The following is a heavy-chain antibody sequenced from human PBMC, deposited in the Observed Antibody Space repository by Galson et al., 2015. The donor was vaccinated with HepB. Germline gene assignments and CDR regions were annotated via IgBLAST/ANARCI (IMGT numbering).Heavy chain of an antibody. CDR3: ARDDITVFGVDSPDAFDI. D-gene: IGHD3-3*01. V-gene: IGHV3-33*01. Sequence: SLRLSCAASGFTFSSYGMHWVRRAPGKGLEWVAGIRFDGGNKYYADSVRGRFTISRDNSKNTLYLQMNSLRAEDTAVYYCARDDITVFGVDSPDAFDIWGQGTMVTVSS. CDR1: GFTFSSYG. J-gene: IGHJ3*02. CDR2: IRFDGGNK.